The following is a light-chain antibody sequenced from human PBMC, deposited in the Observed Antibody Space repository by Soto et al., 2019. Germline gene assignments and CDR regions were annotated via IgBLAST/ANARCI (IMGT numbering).Light chain of an antibody. J-gene: IGKJ5*01. CDR3: HQYGGSASIT. CDR1: QSLSNSF. CDR2: DTS. Sequence: IVLTQSPGTLSLSPGERATLSCRASQSLSNSFIAWYQQKPGQAPRLLIYDTSSRATGIPDRFSGSGSGTDFTLTISRLEPEDFAVYYCHQYGGSASITFGQGTRLEI. V-gene: IGKV3-20*01.